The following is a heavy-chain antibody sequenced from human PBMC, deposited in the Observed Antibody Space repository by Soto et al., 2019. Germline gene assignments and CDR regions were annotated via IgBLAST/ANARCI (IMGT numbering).Heavy chain of an antibody. Sequence: SETLSLTCAVYGGSFSGYYWSWIRQPPGKGLEWIGEINHSGSTNYNPSLKSRVTISVDRSKNQFSLKLSSVTAADTAVYYCARGLGSSGPKIYFDYWGQGTLVTVSS. CDR2: INHSGST. J-gene: IGHJ4*02. CDR3: ARGLGSSGPKIYFDY. V-gene: IGHV4-34*01. D-gene: IGHD3-22*01. CDR1: GGSFSGYY.